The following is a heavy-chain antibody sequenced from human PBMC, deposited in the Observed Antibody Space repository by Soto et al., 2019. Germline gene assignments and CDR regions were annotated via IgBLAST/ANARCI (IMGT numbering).Heavy chain of an antibody. CDR2: IHHRGST. CDR3: ARGSGTTIDD. J-gene: IGHJ4*02. Sequence: QGQLQQWSAGLLKPSETLSLPCAVYGGSCSGYYWSLIRQPPGKGLEWLGEIHHRGSTNYNPSLKSRVTISVDTSKTQFSLKLSSVTAAATAVYYCARGSGTTIDDWGQGTLVTVYS. CDR1: GGSCSGYY. V-gene: IGHV4-34*01. D-gene: IGHD2-21*02.